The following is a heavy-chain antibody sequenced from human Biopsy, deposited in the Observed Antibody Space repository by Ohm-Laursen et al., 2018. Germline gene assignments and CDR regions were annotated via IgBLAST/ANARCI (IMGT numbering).Heavy chain of an antibody. V-gene: IGHV1-8*01. CDR2: LNPVSGNS. Sequence: ASVKVSCKASRYTFTSYDITWVRQASGQGPEWIGWLNPVSGNSNFGQKFRGRVTVTSDTSISTAYMELSGLTPDDTATYYCGRAVRNQLLTDPWGQGTLVTVTS. J-gene: IGHJ5*02. CDR3: GRAVRNQLLTDP. CDR1: RYTFTSYD. D-gene: IGHD1-7*01.